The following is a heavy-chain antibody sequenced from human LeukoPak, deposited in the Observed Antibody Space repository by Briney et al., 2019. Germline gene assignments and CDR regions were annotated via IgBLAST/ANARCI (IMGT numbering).Heavy chain of an antibody. CDR1: GFTFSSYA. J-gene: IGHJ6*03. CDR2: IGGSGAST. Sequence: PGGSLRLSCAASGFTFSSYAMSWVRQAPGKGLEWVSAIGGSGASTYYADSVKGRFTISRDNSKNTLYLQMNSLRTEDTAVYYCAKDGGEYYDILTGYYPRLYYMDVWGKGTTVTISS. CDR3: AKDGGEYYDILTGYYPRLYYMDV. V-gene: IGHV3-23*01. D-gene: IGHD3-9*01.